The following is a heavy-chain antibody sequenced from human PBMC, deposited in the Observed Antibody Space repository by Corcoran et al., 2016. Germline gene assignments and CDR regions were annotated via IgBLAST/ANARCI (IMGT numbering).Heavy chain of an antibody. CDR3: AGVHSPGYDASSPGLGY. CDR2: INPSGGST. D-gene: IGHD3-22*01. Sequence: QVQLVQSGAEVKKPGASVKVSCKASGYTFTSYYMHWVRQAPGQGLEWMGIINPSGGSTSYAQKFQGRVTMTRDTSTSTVYMELSSLRSADTAVYYCAGVHSPGYDASSPGLGYWGQGTLVTVSS. CDR1: GYTFTSYY. V-gene: IGHV1-46*01. J-gene: IGHJ4*02.